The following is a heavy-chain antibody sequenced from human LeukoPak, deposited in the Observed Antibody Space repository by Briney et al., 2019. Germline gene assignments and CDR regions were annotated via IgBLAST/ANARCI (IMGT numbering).Heavy chain of an antibody. V-gene: IGHV3-66*04. D-gene: IGHD3-22*01. Sequence: GGSLRLSCAASGFTFSSYAMSWVRQAPGKGLEWVSVIYSGGSRDYADSVKGRFTISRDNSKNTLYLQMNSLRAEDTAVYYCARPYYDYGDGMDVWGQGTTVTVSS. CDR2: IYSGGSR. J-gene: IGHJ6*02. CDR3: ARPYYDYGDGMDV. CDR1: GFTFSSYA.